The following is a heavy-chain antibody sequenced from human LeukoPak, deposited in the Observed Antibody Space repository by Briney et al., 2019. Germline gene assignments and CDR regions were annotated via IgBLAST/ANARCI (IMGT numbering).Heavy chain of an antibody. CDR1: GGTFSSYA. J-gene: IGHJ4*02. CDR2: IIPILSIA. V-gene: IGHV1-69*04. CDR3: ARATMVRGVTIDY. Sequence: GASVKVSCKASGGTFSSYAISWVRQAPGQGLEWMGRIIPILSIANYAQKFQGRVTITADKSTSTAYMELSSLRSEDTAVYYCARATMVRGVTIDYWGQGTLVTVSS. D-gene: IGHD3-10*01.